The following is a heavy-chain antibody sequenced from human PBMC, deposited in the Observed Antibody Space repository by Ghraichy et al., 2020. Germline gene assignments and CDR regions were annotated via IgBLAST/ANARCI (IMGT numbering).Heavy chain of an antibody. Sequence: ASVKVSCKASGYIFTAYYLHWVRQAPGQGLEWMGWINPNTGGTNYAQKFQDRVIITRDPSISTAYLDLSNLRSDDTAVFYCARGGKPLAIAGSYYYHMDAWGKGTTVTVSS. J-gene: IGHJ6*03. CDR2: INPNTGGT. D-gene: IGHD2-21*01. CDR1: GYIFTAYY. CDR3: ARGGKPLAIAGSYYYHMDA. V-gene: IGHV1-2*02.